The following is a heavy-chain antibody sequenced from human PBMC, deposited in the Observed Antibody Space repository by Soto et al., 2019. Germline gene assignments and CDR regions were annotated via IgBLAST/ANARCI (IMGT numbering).Heavy chain of an antibody. CDR3: AKDRAGFIMGSGAFDI. CDR2: IYNSGST. Sequence: QVQLQESGPGLVKPSQTLSLTCTVSGGSINSGGYYWSWIRQHPGKGLEWIGYIYNSGSTYYNPSLKSRVTISLDTSKNQFSLKLSSVTAADTAVYYCAKDRAGFIMGSGAFDIWGQGTMVTVSS. V-gene: IGHV4-31*03. J-gene: IGHJ3*02. D-gene: IGHD3-10*01. CDR1: GGSINSGGYY.